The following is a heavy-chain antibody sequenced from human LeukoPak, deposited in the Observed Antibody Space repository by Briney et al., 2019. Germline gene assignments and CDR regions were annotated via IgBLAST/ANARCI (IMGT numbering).Heavy chain of an antibody. J-gene: IGHJ4*02. CDR1: GYTFTSNY. V-gene: IGHV1-46*01. CDR3: ASPKTGYSYGYAFDY. Sequence: ASVKVSCKAFGYTFTSNYMHWVRQAPGQGPEWMGVINPSGGSTSYAQKFQGRVTMTRDMSTSTVYMELSSLRSEDTAVYYCASPKTGYSYGYAFDYWGQGTLVTVSS. CDR2: INPSGGST. D-gene: IGHD5-18*01.